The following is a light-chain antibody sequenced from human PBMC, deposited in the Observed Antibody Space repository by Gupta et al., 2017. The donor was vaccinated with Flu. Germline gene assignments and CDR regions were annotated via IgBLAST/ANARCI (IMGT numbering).Light chain of an antibody. Sequence: PECRSVTEKETVTISCRASQSIGDNLHWYQQKPNQSPVLLVKFASQSFSGAPARFSGSRSGTDFTLTIYSLEAEDAATYYCRQSSTFPGTYGQGTRLEIK. CDR2: FAS. CDR1: QSIGDN. CDR3: RQSSTFPGT. J-gene: IGKJ5*01. V-gene: IGKV6-21*01.